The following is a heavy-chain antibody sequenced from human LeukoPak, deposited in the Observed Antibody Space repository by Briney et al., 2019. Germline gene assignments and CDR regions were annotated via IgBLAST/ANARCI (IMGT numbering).Heavy chain of an antibody. D-gene: IGHD3-9*01. CDR2: IYHSGST. CDR1: GYSISSGYY. CDR3: ARGSADYDILTGYSKPRYYFDY. V-gene: IGHV4-38-2*02. J-gene: IGHJ4*02. Sequence: SETLSLTCTVSGYSISSGYYWGWIRQPPGKGLGWIGSIYHSGSTYYNPSLKSRVTISVDTSKNQFSLKLSSVTAADTAVYYCARGSADYDILTGYSKPRYYFDYWGQGTLVTVSS.